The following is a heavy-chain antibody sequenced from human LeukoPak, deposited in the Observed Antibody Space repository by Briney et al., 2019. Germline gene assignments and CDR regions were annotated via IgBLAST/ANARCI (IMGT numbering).Heavy chain of an antibody. J-gene: IGHJ6*04. Sequence: GGSLRLSCAASGFTFSSYSMNWVRQAPGKGLEWVSFISTSSSYIHNADSVRGRFTISRDNAKNSLYLQMNSLRAEDTAVYYCAELGITMIGGVWGKGTTVTIFS. CDR1: GFTFSSYS. D-gene: IGHD3-10*02. V-gene: IGHV3-21*01. CDR3: AELGITMIGGV. CDR2: ISTSSSYI.